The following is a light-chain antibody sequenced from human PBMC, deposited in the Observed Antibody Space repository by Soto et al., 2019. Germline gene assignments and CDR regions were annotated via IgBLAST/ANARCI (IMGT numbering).Light chain of an antibody. CDR2: DVC. Sequence: QSALTQPASVSGSPGQSITISCTGTSSDVGGYNYVSWYQQHPGKAPKLMIYDVCNRPSGVSNRFSGSKSGNTASLTISGXXXXXXXXXYCSSYTSSSFYVFGTGTKLTV. V-gene: IGLV2-14*01. CDR3: SSYTSSSFYV. J-gene: IGLJ1*01. CDR1: SSDVGGYNY.